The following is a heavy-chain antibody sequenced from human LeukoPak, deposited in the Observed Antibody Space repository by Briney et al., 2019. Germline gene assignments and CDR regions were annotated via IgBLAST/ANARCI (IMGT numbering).Heavy chain of an antibody. Sequence: GGSLRLSCAASGFTFTTYAMSWVRQAPGKGLEWVSTISGSGGSTYYADSVKARFTISRDNSQNTLYLQMNSLRVEDTAIYYCALYNLNTGRCFDPWGQGTLVTVSS. CDR3: ALYNLNTGRCFDP. J-gene: IGHJ5*02. CDR2: ISGSGGST. V-gene: IGHV3-23*01. D-gene: IGHD1/OR15-1a*01. CDR1: GFTFTTYA.